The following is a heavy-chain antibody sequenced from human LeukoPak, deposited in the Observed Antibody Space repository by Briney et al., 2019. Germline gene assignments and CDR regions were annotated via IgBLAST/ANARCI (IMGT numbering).Heavy chain of an antibody. CDR1: GFTFSNYW. CDR3: TTDPDYSGYDPRFGY. J-gene: IGHJ4*02. D-gene: IGHD5-12*01. CDR2: IREDGSEK. V-gene: IGHV3-7*03. Sequence: PGGSLRLSCAASGFTFSNYWMSWVRQAPGKGLEWVANIREDGSEKYYVDSVKGQFTISRDNAKNSLFLQMISLKTEDTAVYYCTTDPDYSGYDPRFGYWGQGALVTVSS.